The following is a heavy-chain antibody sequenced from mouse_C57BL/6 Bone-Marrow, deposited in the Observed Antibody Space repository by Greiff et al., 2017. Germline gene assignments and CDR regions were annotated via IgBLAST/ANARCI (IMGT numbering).Heavy chain of an antibody. V-gene: IGHV1-82*01. CDR2: IYPGDGDT. Sequence: VNVVESGPELVKPGASVKISCKASGYAFSSSWMNWVKQRPGKGLEWIGRIYPGDGDTNYNGKFKGKATLTADKSSSTAYMQLSSLTSEDSAVYFCARHYGSSYPYAMDYWGQGTSVTVSS. J-gene: IGHJ4*01. CDR1: GYAFSSSW. CDR3: ARHYGSSYPYAMDY. D-gene: IGHD1-1*01.